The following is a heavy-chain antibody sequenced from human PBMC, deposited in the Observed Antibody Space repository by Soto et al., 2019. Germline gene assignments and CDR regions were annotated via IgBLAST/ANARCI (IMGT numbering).Heavy chain of an antibody. CDR3: ATRDYDYYGMDV. CDR1: GGTFSSYT. CDR2: IIRIFCSA. J-gene: IGHJ6*02. V-gene: IGHV1-69*12. Sequence: QVQLVQAGAEVKKPGSSVKVSCKASGGTFSSYTITWVRQAPGQGLEWMGGIIRIFCSANYAQRFQGRVTITADESTNTAYMELSRLRSEDTAVYYWATRDYDYYGMDVWGQGTTVTVSS.